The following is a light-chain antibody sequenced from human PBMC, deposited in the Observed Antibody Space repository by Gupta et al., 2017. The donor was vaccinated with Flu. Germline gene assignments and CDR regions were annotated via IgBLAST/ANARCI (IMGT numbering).Light chain of an antibody. J-gene: IGLJ2*01. V-gene: IGLV3-21*02. CDR3: QVFDSRSDHVV. CDR1: NLGSES. CDR2: DDS. Sequence: SYVLTHPPSVSVAPGQTARITCEGNNLGSESVHWYQQKPGQAPVLVVYDDSARHSGIPERFSGSHSGKTATLTSSRVEAGDEADYYCQVFDSRSDHVVFGGGTRLNDL.